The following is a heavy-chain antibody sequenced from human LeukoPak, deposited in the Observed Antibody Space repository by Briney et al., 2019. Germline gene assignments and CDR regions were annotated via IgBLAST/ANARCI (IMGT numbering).Heavy chain of an antibody. V-gene: IGHV4-61*02. D-gene: IGHD4-11*01. Sequence: SETLSLTCTVSGGSISSGSYYWSWIRQPAGKGLEWIGRIYTSGSTNYNPSLKSRVTISVDTSKNQFSLKLSSVTAADTAVYYCARGRDSRPDYWGQGTLVTVSS. CDR1: GGSISSGSYY. CDR2: IYTSGST. CDR3: ARGRDSRPDY. J-gene: IGHJ4*02.